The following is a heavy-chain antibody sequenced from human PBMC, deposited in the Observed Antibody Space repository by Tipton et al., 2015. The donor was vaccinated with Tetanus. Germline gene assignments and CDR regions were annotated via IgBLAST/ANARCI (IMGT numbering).Heavy chain of an antibody. D-gene: IGHD4-23*01. CDR3: AKGRNRGAVVTGAFDI. CDR2: ISGSGGST. Sequence: SLRLSCAASGFTFSSYAMSWVRQAPGKGLEWVSAISGSGGSTYYADSVKGRFTISRDNSKNTLYLQMNSLRAEDTAVYYCAKGRNRGAVVTGAFDIWGQGTMVTVSS. V-gene: IGHV3-23*01. CDR1: GFTFSSYA. J-gene: IGHJ3*02.